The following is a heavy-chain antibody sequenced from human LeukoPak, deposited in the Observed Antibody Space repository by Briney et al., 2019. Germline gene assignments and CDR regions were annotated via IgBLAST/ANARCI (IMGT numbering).Heavy chain of an antibody. V-gene: IGHV3-48*03. CDR2: ISSSGSTI. CDR1: GLTFSSYE. Sequence: GGSLRLSCAASGLTFSSYEMNWVRQAPGKGLEWVSYISSSGSTIYYADSVKGRFTISRDNAKNSLYLQMNSLRAEDTAVYYCAGTPTAALDMGYWGQGTLVTVSS. J-gene: IGHJ4*02. D-gene: IGHD6-13*01. CDR3: AGTPTAALDMGY.